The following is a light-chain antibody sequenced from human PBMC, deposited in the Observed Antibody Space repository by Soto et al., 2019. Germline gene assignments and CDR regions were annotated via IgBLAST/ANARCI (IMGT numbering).Light chain of an antibody. V-gene: IGKV1-9*01. J-gene: IGKJ2*01. Sequence: DIQLTQSPSFLSASVGDRVTITCRASQGISSDLAWYQQIPGKGPKLLIYAASTLQGGVPSRFSGSGSGTEFTLAISSLQPDDFATYYCQQVNGYPHTFGQGTKLEI. CDR3: QQVNGYPHT. CDR1: QGISSD. CDR2: AAS.